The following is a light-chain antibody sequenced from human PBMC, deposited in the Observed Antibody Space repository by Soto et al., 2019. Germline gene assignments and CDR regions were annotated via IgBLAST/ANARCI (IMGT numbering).Light chain of an antibody. Sequence: EIVLTQSPATLSLSPGERATLSCRASQSVSSSLAWYQHKPGQAPRLLIYDVSNRATGIPARFSGSGSGTDFTLTISSLEPEDFAVYYCQQRSNWPPTFGQGTKADIK. CDR2: DVS. J-gene: IGKJ1*01. CDR3: QQRSNWPPT. CDR1: QSVSSS. V-gene: IGKV3-11*01.